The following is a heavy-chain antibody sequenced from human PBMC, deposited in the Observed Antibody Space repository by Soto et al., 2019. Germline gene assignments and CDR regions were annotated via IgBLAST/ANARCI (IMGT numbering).Heavy chain of an antibody. V-gene: IGHV1-18*01. J-gene: IGHJ2*01. CDR2: ISAYNGNT. CDR1: GYTFTSYG. D-gene: IGHD3-22*01. CDR3: ARIPGSLADSSGFYWYFDL. Sequence: ASVKVSCKASGYTFTSYGISWVRQAPGQGLERMGWISAYNGNTNYAQKLQGRVTMTTDTSTSTAYMELRSLRSDDTAVYYCARIPGSLADSSGFYWYFDLWGRGTLVTVS.